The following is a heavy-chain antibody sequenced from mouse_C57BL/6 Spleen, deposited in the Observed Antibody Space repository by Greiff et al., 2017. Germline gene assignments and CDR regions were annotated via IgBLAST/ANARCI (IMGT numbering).Heavy chain of an antibody. CDR2: FTYDGSSI. D-gene: IGHD1-1*01. J-gene: IGHJ1*03. Sequence: DVMLVESEGGLVPPGSSMKLSCTASGFTFSDYHLAWVRQVPEKGLEWVANFTYDGSSIYYLDFLKSSFIIARDNAKNLLYLQRSSLKSEDTATYYFARGDYGSSSPSYWYFDVWGTGTTVTVSS. V-gene: IGHV5-16*01. CDR1: GFTFSDYH. CDR3: ARGDYGSSSPSYWYFDV.